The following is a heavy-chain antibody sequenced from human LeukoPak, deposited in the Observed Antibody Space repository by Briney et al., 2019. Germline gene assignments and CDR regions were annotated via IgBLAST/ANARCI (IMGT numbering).Heavy chain of an antibody. CDR1: GGSVRSYY. CDR3: ARNYVGYALDI. D-gene: IGHD1-7*01. CDR2: IYSSGTT. Sequence: PSETLSLTCTVSGGSVRSYYWSWIRQPPGKGLEWIGYIYSSGTTNYNPSLKTGVTISVDTSKNQFSLKLTSVTAADTAVYYCARNYVGYALDIWGQGTMVTVSS. J-gene: IGHJ3*02. V-gene: IGHV4-59*02.